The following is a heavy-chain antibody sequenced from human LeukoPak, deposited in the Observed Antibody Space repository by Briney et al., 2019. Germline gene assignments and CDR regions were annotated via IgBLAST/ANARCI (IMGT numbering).Heavy chain of an antibody. CDR3: AKGALFSFVLEGANFDY. CDR1: GYTFTSYD. Sequence: ASVKVSCKASGYTFTSYDINWVRQATGQGLEWMGWMNPNSGNTGYAQKFQGRVTMTRNTSISTAYMELSSLRSEDTAVYYCAKGALFSFVLEGANFDYWGQGTLVTVSS. V-gene: IGHV1-8*01. J-gene: IGHJ4*02. CDR2: MNPNSGNT. D-gene: IGHD2/OR15-2a*01.